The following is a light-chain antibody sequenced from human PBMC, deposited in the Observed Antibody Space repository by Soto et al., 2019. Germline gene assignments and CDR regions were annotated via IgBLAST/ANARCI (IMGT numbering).Light chain of an antibody. CDR2: SAS. CDR1: QALSNY. J-gene: IGKJ4*01. V-gene: IGKV1-9*01. Sequence: DIQLTQSPSFLSASVGDTVTITCRASQALSNYLAWYQQKPGKAPDLLIYSASTLQSGVPSRFSGSGSETEFSLTIRALQPEDFATYYCKQLSRYPPTFGGGTKVDIK. CDR3: KQLSRYPPT.